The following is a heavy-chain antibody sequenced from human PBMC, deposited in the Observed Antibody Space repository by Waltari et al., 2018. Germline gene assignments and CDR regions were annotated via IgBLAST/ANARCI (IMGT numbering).Heavy chain of an antibody. D-gene: IGHD1-26*01. CDR1: GITFSSYG. V-gene: IGHV3-30*18. CDR2: ISYDGSNK. CDR3: AKVGATHRRPLHPDY. Sequence: QVQLVESGGGVVQPGRSLRLSCAASGITFSSYGMPWVRQPPGKGLEWVAVISYDGSNKYYADSVKGRFTISRDNSKNTLYLQMNSLRAEDTAVYYCAKVGATHRRPLHPDYWGQGTLVTVSS. J-gene: IGHJ4*02.